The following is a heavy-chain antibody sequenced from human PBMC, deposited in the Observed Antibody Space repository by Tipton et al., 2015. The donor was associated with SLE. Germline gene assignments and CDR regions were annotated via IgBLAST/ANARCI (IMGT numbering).Heavy chain of an antibody. Sequence: TLSLTCTVSGGSISSHYWSWIRQPPGKGLEWIGYIYYSGSTNYNLSLKSRVTISVDTSKNQFSLKLSSVTAADTAVYYCARGEAADYWGQGTLVTVSS. V-gene: IGHV4-59*11. D-gene: IGHD6-13*01. CDR3: ARGEAADY. J-gene: IGHJ4*02. CDR1: GGSISSHY. CDR2: IYYSGST.